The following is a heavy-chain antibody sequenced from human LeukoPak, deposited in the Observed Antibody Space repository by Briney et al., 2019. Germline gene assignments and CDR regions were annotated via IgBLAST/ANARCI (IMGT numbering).Heavy chain of an antibody. CDR2: IGSSGTTR. CDR3: ALLAVASDFDY. D-gene: IGHD6-19*01. CDR1: GFPFIVFE. J-gene: IGHJ4*02. Sequence: GGSLRLSCAVSGFPFIVFEMNWVRQAPGKGLEWVSNIGSSGTTRYYADSVKGRFSISRDNAKNSLYLQMNSLRVEDTGVYYCALLAVASDFDYWGQGALVTVSS. V-gene: IGHV3-48*03.